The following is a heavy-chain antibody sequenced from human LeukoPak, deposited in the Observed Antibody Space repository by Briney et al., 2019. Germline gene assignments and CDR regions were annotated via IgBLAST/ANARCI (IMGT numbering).Heavy chain of an antibody. Sequence: PGGSLRLSCAASGFTFSSYSMNWVRQAPGKGLEWVSSISSSSSYIYYADSVKGRFTISRHNAKNSLYLQINSLRAEDPAVYYCARVWRAHGDYVVMDYWGQGTLVTVSS. V-gene: IGHV3-21*01. CDR2: ISSSSSYI. J-gene: IGHJ4*02. CDR3: ARVWRAHGDYVVMDY. CDR1: GFTFSSYS. D-gene: IGHD4-17*01.